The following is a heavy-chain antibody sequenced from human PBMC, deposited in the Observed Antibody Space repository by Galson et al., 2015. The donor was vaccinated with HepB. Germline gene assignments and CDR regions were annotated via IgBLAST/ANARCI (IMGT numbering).Heavy chain of an antibody. CDR3: ARHSGHSYGYFYY. J-gene: IGHJ4*02. D-gene: IGHD5-18*01. CDR2: IYYRGST. CDR1: GGSISSSSQY. Sequence: SETLSLTCTVSGGSISSSSQYWGWIRQPPGKGLEWIGSIYYRGSTYYNPSLKSRLTISVDTSKNQISLKLTSATAADTAVYYCARHSGHSYGYFYYWGQGTLVTLSS. V-gene: IGHV4-39*01.